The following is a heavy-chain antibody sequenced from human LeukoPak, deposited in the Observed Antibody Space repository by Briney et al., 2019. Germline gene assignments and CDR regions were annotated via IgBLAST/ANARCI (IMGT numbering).Heavy chain of an antibody. V-gene: IGHV1-46*01. CDR1: GGTFSSYA. D-gene: IGHD3-22*01. Sequence: ASVKVSCTASGGTFSSYAISWVRQAPGQGLESMGIIKPSDESTTYAQKFQGRVTMTSDTSTSTVYMELSSLRSEDTAVYYCARGDRITMIAVVFDYWGQGTLVTVSS. J-gene: IGHJ4*02. CDR3: ARGDRITMIAVVFDY. CDR2: IKPSDEST.